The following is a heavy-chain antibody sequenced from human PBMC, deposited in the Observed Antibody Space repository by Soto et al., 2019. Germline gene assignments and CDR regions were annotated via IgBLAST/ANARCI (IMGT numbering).Heavy chain of an antibody. CDR2: INPNSGGT. J-gene: IGHJ4*02. Sequence: ASVNVSCKSSGYTFTSYRISWVRQAPGQGLEWMGWINPNSGGTNYAQKFQGRVTMTRDTSISTAYMELSRLRSDDTAVYYCARVGGYSGYTWDYWGQGTLVTVSS. V-gene: IGHV1-2*02. CDR1: GYTFTSYR. D-gene: IGHD5-12*01. CDR3: ARVGGYSGYTWDY.